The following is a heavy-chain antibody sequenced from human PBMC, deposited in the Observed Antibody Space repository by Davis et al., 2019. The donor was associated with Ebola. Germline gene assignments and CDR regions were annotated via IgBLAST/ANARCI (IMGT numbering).Heavy chain of an antibody. D-gene: IGHD3-16*02. Sequence: GEPLKISCAASGFTFSTYWMHWVRQLPGKGLVWVSRINTDGDNTSYADSVEGRFTVSRDNAKNTLYVQMNSLRAEDTGIYYCGRVIVFPGSGMDIWGQGTTVTVSS. CDR2: INTDGDNT. J-gene: IGHJ6*02. V-gene: IGHV3-74*01. CDR1: GFTFSTYW. CDR3: GRVIVFPGSGMDI.